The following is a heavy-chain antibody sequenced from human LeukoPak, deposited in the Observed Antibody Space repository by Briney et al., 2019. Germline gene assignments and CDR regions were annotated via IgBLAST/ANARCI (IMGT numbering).Heavy chain of an antibody. D-gene: IGHD3-22*01. Sequence: ASVKVSCKASGYTFTGFYIHWVRQAPGQGLEWMAWINPQTGATNCAQKFKGRITTTRDLSTTTAYMEVTTLRSDDTAVYYCARGGDDSGLYFAYWGQGTLVTVSS. V-gene: IGHV1-2*02. CDR2: INPQTGAT. J-gene: IGHJ4*02. CDR1: GYTFTGFY. CDR3: ARGGDDSGLYFAY.